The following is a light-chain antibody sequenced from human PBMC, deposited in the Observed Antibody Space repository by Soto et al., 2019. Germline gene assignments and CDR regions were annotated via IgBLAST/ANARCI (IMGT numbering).Light chain of an antibody. CDR1: SGSIASNY. CDR3: QSYHSGNVV. J-gene: IGLJ7*01. CDR2: EYN. Sequence: NFMLTQPHSVSESPGKTVTISCTRSSGSIASNYVQWYQQRPGSAPTPVIYEYNERPSGVPDRFSGSIDSSSNSASLTISGLKTDDEADYYCQSYHSGNVVFGGGTQLTVL. V-gene: IGLV6-57*04.